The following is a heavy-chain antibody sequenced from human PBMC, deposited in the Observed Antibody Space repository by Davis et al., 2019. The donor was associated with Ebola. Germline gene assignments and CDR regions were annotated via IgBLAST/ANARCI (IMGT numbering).Heavy chain of an antibody. CDR3: ASRYGSGSAPLDY. D-gene: IGHD3-10*01. CDR2: VSYDGSDK. J-gene: IGHJ4*02. Sequence: GESLKISCAASGFTFSCYAMHWVRQAPGKGLEWVAIVSYDGSDKYYADSVKGRFTISRDNSKNTLYLQMNSLRAEDTALYYCASRYGSGSAPLDYWGQGTLVPVSS. V-gene: IGHV3-30*04. CDR1: GFTFSCYA.